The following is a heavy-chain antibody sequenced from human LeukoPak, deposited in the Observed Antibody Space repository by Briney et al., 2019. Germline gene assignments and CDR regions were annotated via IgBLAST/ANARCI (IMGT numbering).Heavy chain of an antibody. CDR3: ARDSHSSSWYSEFDY. CDR2: ISSSGSTI. D-gene: IGHD6-13*01. CDR1: GFTFSTYE. V-gene: IGHV3-48*03. Sequence: GGSLRLSCAASGFTFSTYEMNWVRQAPGKGLEWVSYISSSGSTIYYADSVKGRFTISRDNAKNSLYLQMNSLRAEDTAVYYCARDSHSSSWYSEFDYWGQGTLVTVSS. J-gene: IGHJ4*02.